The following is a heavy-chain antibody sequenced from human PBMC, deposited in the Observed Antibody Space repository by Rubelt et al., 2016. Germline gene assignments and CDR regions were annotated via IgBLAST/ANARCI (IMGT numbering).Heavy chain of an antibody. J-gene: IGHJ6*02. Sequence: QVQLQESGPGLVKPSETLSLTCTVSGGFINSHYWSWIRQPPGKGLEWIGYIYYNGNTKYNPSLKSRVTISTDTSKTQFSLKRSSVTAADTAVYYCARPLGFNYYNGMDVWGQGTTVTVSS. CDR2: IYYNGNT. V-gene: IGHV4-59*11. CDR3: ARPLGFNYYNGMDV. CDR1: GGFINSHY.